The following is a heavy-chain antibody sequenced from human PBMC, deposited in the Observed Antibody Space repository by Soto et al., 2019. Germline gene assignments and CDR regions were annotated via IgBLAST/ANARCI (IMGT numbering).Heavy chain of an antibody. CDR2: IYHSGST. V-gene: IGHV4-4*02. J-gene: IGHJ5*02. D-gene: IGHD1-26*01. CDR1: GGSISSSNL. CDR3: ERQWELRGWFDP. Sequence: SETLSLTCAVSGGSISSSNLWSWVRQPPGKGLEWIGEIYHSGSTNSNPSLKSRVTISXXXXXXQXSXKXSXVTAXDTAVYYCERQWELRGWFDPWGQGTLVT.